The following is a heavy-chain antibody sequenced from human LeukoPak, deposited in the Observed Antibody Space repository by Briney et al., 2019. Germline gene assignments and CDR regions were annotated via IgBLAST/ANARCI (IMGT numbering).Heavy chain of an antibody. J-gene: IGHJ5*02. V-gene: IGHV1-18*01. Sequence: ASVKVSCKASGYTFTNYGISWVRQAPGQGLEWMGWISAYNGNRNYAHKLQGRVTMTTDTSTSTAYMELRSLGSDDTAVYYCARDPGNSPSPAWFDPWGKGTLVTVSS. D-gene: IGHD2/OR15-2a*01. CDR2: ISAYNGNR. CDR1: GYTFTNYG. CDR3: ARDPGNSPSPAWFDP.